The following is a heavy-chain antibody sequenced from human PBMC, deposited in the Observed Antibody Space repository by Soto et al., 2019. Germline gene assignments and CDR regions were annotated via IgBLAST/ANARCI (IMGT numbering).Heavy chain of an antibody. V-gene: IGHV4-4*07. CDR2: IYTSGST. CDR3: ARAREKDIEVVPAPIRSYYYYGMDV. J-gene: IGHJ6*02. CDR1: GGSISSYY. Sequence: WETLSLTCTVSGGSISSYYWSWIRQPAGKGLEWIGRIYTSGSTNYNPSLKSRGTMAVATTKSLSSPKLSSVTAADPAVYYRARAREKDIEVVPAPIRSYYYYGMDVWGQGTTVTVSS. D-gene: IGHD2-2*02.